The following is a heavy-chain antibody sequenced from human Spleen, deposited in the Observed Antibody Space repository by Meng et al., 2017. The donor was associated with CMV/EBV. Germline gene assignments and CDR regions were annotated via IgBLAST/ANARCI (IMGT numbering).Heavy chain of an antibody. Sequence: VSGGSINNGACSWTWIRQRPGKGLEWIGYIFNSGSTYYNPSLKSRVTMSLDTSKNQFSLKLSSVTAADTAMYFCAREYHLLSRWFDPWGQGTLVTVSS. J-gene: IGHJ5*02. V-gene: IGHV4-31*02. D-gene: IGHD2-2*01. CDR1: GGSINNGACS. CDR3: AREYHLLSRWFDP. CDR2: IFNSGST.